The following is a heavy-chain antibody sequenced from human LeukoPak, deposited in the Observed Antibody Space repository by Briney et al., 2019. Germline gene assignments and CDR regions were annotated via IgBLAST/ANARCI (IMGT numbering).Heavy chain of an antibody. CDR3: ARGHQQQLDY. CDR2: IYYSGST. V-gene: IGHV4-61*01. D-gene: IGHD6-13*01. Sequence: PSETLSLTCTVSGGSVSSGSCYWSWIRQPPGKGLEWIGYIYYSGSTNYNPSLKSRVTISVDTSKNQFSLKLSSVTAADTAVYYCARGHQQQLDYWGQGTLVTVSS. J-gene: IGHJ4*02. CDR1: GGSVSSGSCY.